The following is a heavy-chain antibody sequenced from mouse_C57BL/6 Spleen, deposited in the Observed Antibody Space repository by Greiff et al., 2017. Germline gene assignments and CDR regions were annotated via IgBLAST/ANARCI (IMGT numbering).Heavy chain of an antibody. CDR1: GFTFSDYG. CDR2: ISRGSSTI. CDR3: VRERTIVAPGAMDY. Sequence: EVKLVESGGGLVKPGGSLKLSCAASGFTFSDYGMHWVRQAPEKGLEWVAYISRGSSTINYADTVKGRFTISRDNAKNTLFLQMTSLRSEDTAMYYCVRERTIVAPGAMDYWGQGTSVTVSA. J-gene: IGHJ4*01. V-gene: IGHV5-17*01. D-gene: IGHD1-1*01.